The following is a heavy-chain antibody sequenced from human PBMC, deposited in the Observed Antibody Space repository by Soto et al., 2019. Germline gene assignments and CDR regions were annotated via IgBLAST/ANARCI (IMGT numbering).Heavy chain of an antibody. CDR3: AKETAWGAGNKFGYFGMDV. CDR2: ISWNSDST. V-gene: IGHV3-9*01. CDR1: GFNFEEYA. D-gene: IGHD3-10*01. J-gene: IGHJ6*02. Sequence: EMQLVESGGGSVQPGRSLRLSCTASGFNFEEYAMHWVRQTPGKGLEWVSSISWNSDSTGYGDSVKGRFTIARDNAKNSRYWQMNNLRGEDTALYYCAKETAWGAGNKFGYFGMDVWGQGTTVTVSS.